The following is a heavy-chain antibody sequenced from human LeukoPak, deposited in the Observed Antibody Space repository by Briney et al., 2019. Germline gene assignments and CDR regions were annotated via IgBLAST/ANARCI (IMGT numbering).Heavy chain of an antibody. CDR1: GGTFSSYA. J-gene: IGHJ4*02. CDR3: ARASGYDSSFDY. D-gene: IGHD5-12*01. Sequence: SVKVSCTASGGTFSSYAISWVRQAPGQGLEWMGGIIPIFGTANYAQKFQGRVTITTDESTSTAYMELSSLRSEDTAVYYCARASGYDSSFDYWGQGTLVTVSS. V-gene: IGHV1-69*05. CDR2: IIPIFGTA.